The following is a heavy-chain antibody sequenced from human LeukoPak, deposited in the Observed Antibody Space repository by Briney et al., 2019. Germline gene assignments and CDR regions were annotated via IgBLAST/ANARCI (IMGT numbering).Heavy chain of an antibody. V-gene: IGHV1-2*02. D-gene: IGHD3-3*01. CDR2: INPNSGGT. CDR3: ARVPITEYYYGMDV. J-gene: IGHJ6*02. Sequence: ASVEVSCKASGYTFTGYYMHWVRQAPGQGLEWMGWINPNSGGTNYAQKFQGRVTMTRDTSISTAYMELSRLRSDDTAVYYCARVPITEYYYGMDVWGQGTTVTVSS. CDR1: GYTFTGYY.